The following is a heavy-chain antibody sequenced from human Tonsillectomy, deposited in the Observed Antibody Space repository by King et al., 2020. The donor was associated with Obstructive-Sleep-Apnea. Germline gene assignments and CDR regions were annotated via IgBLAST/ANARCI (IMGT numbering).Heavy chain of an antibody. CDR2: ISSSSRYI. CDR1: GFTFSSYS. J-gene: IGHJ5*02. V-gene: IGHV3-21*01. Sequence: VQLVESGGGLVKPGGSLRLSCAASGFTFSSYSMNWVRQAPGKGREWVSSISSSSRYIYYADSVMGRFTISRDNAKNSLYLQMKSLRAEDTAVYYCARDLCRDSGSYFTCVAPWGQGTLVTVSS. CDR3: ARDLCRDSGSYFTCVAP. D-gene: IGHD1-26*01.